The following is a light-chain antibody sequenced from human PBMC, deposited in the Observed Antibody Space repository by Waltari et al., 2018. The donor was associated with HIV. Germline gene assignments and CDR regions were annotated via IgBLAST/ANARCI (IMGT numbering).Light chain of an antibody. CDR3: YSTDSSGYPL. J-gene: IGLJ2*01. CDR2: ADS. V-gene: IGLV3-10*01. Sequence: SYELTQPPSVSVSPGQAARIPSSGDALHNKSAYWYQQKSGQAPVLVIYADSERPSGIPERFSGSSSGTMATLTISGAQVEDEADYYCYSTDSSGYPLFGGGTKLTVL. CDR1: ALHNKS.